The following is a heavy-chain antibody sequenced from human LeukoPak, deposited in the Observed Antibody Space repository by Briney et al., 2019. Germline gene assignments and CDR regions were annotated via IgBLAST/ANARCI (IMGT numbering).Heavy chain of an antibody. CDR2: ISAYNGNT. V-gene: IGHV1-18*04. CDR1: GYTFTGYY. D-gene: IGHD1-26*01. CDR3: ARDISSISYYEGDDFDY. J-gene: IGHJ4*02. Sequence: VASVKVSCKASGYTFTGYYMHWVRQAPGQGLEWMGWISAYNGNTNYAQKLQGRVTMTTDTFMSTAYMELRSLRSDDTAVYYCARDISSISYYEGDDFDYWGQGTLVTVSS.